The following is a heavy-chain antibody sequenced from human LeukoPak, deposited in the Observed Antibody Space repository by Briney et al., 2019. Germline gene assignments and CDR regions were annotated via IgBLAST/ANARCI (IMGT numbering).Heavy chain of an antibody. D-gene: IGHD4/OR15-4a*01. CDR3: ASGRGARGDYFDY. J-gene: IGHJ4*02. CDR2: IIPIFGTA. Sequence: ASVKVSCKASGGTFSSYAISWVRQAPGQGLEWMGRIIPIFGTANYAQKFQGRVTITTDESTSTAYMELSSLRSEDTAVYYYASGRGARGDYFDYWGQGTLVTVSS. CDR1: GGTFSSYA. V-gene: IGHV1-69*05.